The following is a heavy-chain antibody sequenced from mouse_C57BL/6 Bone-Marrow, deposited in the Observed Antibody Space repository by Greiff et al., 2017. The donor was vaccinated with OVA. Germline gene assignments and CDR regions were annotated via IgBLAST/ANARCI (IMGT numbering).Heavy chain of an antibody. J-gene: IGHJ4*01. CDR1: GYTFTSYW. Sequence: VQLQQPGAELVKPGASVKLSCKASGYTFTSYWMHWVKQRPGQGLEWIGMIHPNSGSTNYNEKFKSKATLTVDKSSSTAYMQLSSLTSADSAVYYCARRGIYYYGSSYFFYAMDYWGQGTSVTVSS. CDR2: IHPNSGST. CDR3: ARRGIYYYGSSYFFYAMDY. D-gene: IGHD1-1*01. V-gene: IGHV1-64*01.